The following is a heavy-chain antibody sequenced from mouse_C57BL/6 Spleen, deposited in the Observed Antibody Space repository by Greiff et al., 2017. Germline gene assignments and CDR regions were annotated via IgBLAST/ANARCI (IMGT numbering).Heavy chain of an antibody. D-gene: IGHD2-1*01. Sequence: QVQLQQSGAELVRPGTSVKMSCKASGYTFTNYWIGWAKQRPGHGLEWVGDIYPGGGYTNYNEKFKGKATLTADNSSSTAYMQFSSLTSEDSAIYDCAREENCNSYAMDYWGQGTSVTVSS. CDR2: IYPGGGYT. V-gene: IGHV1-63*01. J-gene: IGHJ4*01. CDR3: AREENCNSYAMDY. CDR1: GYTFTNYW.